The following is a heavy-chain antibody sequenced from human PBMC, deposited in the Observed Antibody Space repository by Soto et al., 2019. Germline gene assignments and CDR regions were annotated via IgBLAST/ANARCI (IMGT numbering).Heavy chain of an antibody. Sequence: EVQLVESGGGLVQPGGFLRLSCAASGFTFSDHYMDWVRQAPGKGLEWVGRSRNKANSYSTEYAASVKGRFTISRDNSKNSLYLQMNSLKTEDTAVYYCARRSYGDLDYWGLGTLVTVSS. J-gene: IGHJ4*02. V-gene: IGHV3-72*01. CDR2: SRNKANSYST. CDR1: GFTFSDHY. D-gene: IGHD4-17*01. CDR3: ARRSYGDLDY.